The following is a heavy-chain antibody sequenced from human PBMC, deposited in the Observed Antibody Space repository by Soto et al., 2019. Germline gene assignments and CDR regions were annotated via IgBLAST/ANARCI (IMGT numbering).Heavy chain of an antibody. CDR2: IGGSGEST. D-gene: IGHD3-3*01. Sequence: GSLRLSCAASGFTFSSYAMRSVRQAQGTGLEWVSAIGGSGESTYYADSVKGRFTISRDNSKDTQFLQMNSLSAEDTAVYSCAKDTWRGYCSSTTCSRPVDYWGQGTLVTVSS. J-gene: IGHJ4*02. CDR1: GFTFSSYA. CDR3: AKDTWRGYCSSTTCSRPVDY. V-gene: IGHV3-23*01.